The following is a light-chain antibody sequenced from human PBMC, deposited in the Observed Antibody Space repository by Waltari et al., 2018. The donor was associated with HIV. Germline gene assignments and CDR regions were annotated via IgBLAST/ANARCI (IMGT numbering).Light chain of an antibody. CDR3: SAWDDSLSGRV. V-gene: IGLV1-47*01. J-gene: IGLJ3*02. CDR2: RNS. Sequence: QSVLTQPPSASGTPGQRVSISCSGSSSHIGTNYIYWYQQLPGTPPKLLIYRNSQRPSGVPDRFSGSKSGTSASLAISDLRSEDEADYYCSAWDDSLSGRVFGGGTKLTVL. CDR1: SSHIGTNY.